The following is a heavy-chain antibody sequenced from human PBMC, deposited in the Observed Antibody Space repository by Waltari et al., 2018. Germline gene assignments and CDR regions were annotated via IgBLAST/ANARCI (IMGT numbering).Heavy chain of an antibody. CDR3: ARGTAAAGYFDY. CDR2: IYTSGST. J-gene: IGHJ4*02. Sequence: QVQLQESGPGLVKPSETLSLTCTVSGGSISSYYWSWIRQPAGKGLEWIGRIYTSGSTNYHPPLKSRVTMAVDTSKNQCSLKLSSVTAADTAVYYCARGTAAAGYFDYWGQGTLVTVSS. V-gene: IGHV4-4*07. CDR1: GGSISSYY. D-gene: IGHD6-13*01.